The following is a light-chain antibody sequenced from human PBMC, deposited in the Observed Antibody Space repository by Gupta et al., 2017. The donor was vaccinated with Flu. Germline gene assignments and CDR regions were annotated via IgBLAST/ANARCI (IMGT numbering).Light chain of an antibody. CDR2: DTS. CDR3: QQSDSMPYS. V-gene: IGKV1-39*01. CDR1: QTISSY. J-gene: IGKJ2*03. Sequence: DIQMTQSPSSLSASVGDRVTITCRASQTISSYLNWYQQKPGKAPKLLIYDTSSLQSGVPSRFSGSGSGTDFTLTISGLQPDDFATYYCQQSDSMPYSFGQGTNMEIK.